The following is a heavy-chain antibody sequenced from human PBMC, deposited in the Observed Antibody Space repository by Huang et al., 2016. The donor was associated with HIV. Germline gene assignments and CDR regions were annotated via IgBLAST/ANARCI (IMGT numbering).Heavy chain of an antibody. Sequence: QVQLVQSGAEVKKPGSSVKVSCKASGGTFGTYGIIWVRQAPGQGLEWMGGIIPKFGTANYAQKFQGRVTITANESTGTAYMELSSLISEDTAIYYCVREILRPGQTGPFDYWGQGTLVTVSS. J-gene: IGHJ4*02. CDR2: IIPKFGTA. D-gene: IGHD3-9*01. CDR3: VREILRPGQTGPFDY. CDR1: GGTFGTYG. V-gene: IGHV1-69*13.